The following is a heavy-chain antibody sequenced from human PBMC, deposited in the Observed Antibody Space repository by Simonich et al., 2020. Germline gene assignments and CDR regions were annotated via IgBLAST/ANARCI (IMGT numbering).Heavy chain of an antibody. CDR3: ARDPVVPAAIRNAFDI. CDR2: INPNKGGT. Sequence: QVQLVQSGAEVKKPGASVKVSCKASGYTFTGYYMHWVRQAPGQGLEWMGWINPNKGGTNYAQKFQGRVTITRDTSISTAYMELSRLRSDDTAVYYCARDPVVPAAIRNAFDIWAKGQWSPSLQ. V-gene: IGHV1-2*02. J-gene: IGHJ3*02. D-gene: IGHD2-2*01. CDR1: GYTFTGYY.